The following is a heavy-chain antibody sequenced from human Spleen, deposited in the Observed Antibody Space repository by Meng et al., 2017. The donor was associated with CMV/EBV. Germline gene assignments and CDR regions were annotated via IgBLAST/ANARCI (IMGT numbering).Heavy chain of an antibody. Sequence: GESLKISCAASGFTFNDYGMSWVRQAPGKGLEWVSGISWNGDTTGYADSVKGRFTISRDNAKNSLYLQMNSLRDEDTALYYCARVPYQLLPTYYDYGMDVWGQGTTVTVS. J-gene: IGHJ6*02. CDR2: ISWNGDTT. CDR1: GFTFNDYG. CDR3: ARVPYQLLPTYYDYGMDV. V-gene: IGHV3-20*04. D-gene: IGHD1-26*01.